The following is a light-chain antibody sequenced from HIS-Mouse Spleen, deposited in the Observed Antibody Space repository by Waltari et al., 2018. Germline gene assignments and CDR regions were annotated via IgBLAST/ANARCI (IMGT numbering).Light chain of an antibody. V-gene: IGLV2-14*03. CDR2: DGS. CDR1: SSDVGGYNY. Sequence: QSALTQPASVSGSPGQSITISCTGTSSDVGGYNYVPWYQQHPGKAPKLMIYDGSNRTSWVFNRVTGSKSGTTASLTISGLQAEDEADYYCSSYTSSSTLRVFGGGTKLTVL. J-gene: IGLJ3*02. CDR3: SSYTSSSTLRV.